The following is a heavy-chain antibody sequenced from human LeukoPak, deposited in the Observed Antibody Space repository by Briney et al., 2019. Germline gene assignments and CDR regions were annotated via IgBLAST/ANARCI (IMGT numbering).Heavy chain of an antibody. CDR3: ARDSSQVGWFGESVFDY. J-gene: IGHJ4*02. D-gene: IGHD3-10*01. CDR1: GGSISSSSYY. Sequence: PSETLSLTCTVSGGSISSSSYYWGWIRQPPGKGLEWIGSIYYSGSTYYNPSLKSRVTISVDTSKNQFSLKLSSVTAADTAVYYCARDSSQVGWFGESVFDYWGQGTLVTVSS. CDR2: IYYSGST. V-gene: IGHV4-39*07.